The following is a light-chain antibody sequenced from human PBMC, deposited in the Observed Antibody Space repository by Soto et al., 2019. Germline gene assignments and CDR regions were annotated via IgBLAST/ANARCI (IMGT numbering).Light chain of an antibody. CDR2: DAS. J-gene: IGKJ4*01. CDR3: QQRSNWPLT. Sequence: EIVLTQSPATLSLSPGERATLSCRASQRVGSYLAWYQQKPGQAPRLLIYDASNRATGIPARFSGSGSGTDFTLTISSLGPEDFAVYYCQQRSNWPLTFGGGTKVEIK. CDR1: QRVGSY. V-gene: IGKV3-11*01.